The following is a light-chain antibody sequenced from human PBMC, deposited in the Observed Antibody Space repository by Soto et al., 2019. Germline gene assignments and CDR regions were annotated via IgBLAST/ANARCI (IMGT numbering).Light chain of an antibody. J-gene: IGLJ2*01. CDR1: SSDVGAYNY. CDR3: SSYTSSSTFVV. V-gene: IGLV2-14*01. CDR2: EVS. Sequence: QSALTQPASVSGSPGQSITISCTGTSSDVGAYNYVSWYQQHPGKTPKLMIYEVSNRPSGVSNRFSGSKSGNTASLTISGLQAEDEADYYCSSYTSSSTFVVFGGGIKLTVL.